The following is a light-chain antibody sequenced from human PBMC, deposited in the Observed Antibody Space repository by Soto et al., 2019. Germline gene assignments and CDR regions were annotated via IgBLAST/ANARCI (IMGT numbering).Light chain of an antibody. V-gene: IGKV3-20*01. Sequence: EMVLTQSPGTLSLSPGERATLSCRASQTITPTFLAWYQHKPGQAPRLLIYGASSRATDIPDRFSGSGSGTDFTLTSSKLEPVDFAVYYCQQFGVSPTFGGGTKVEIK. CDR3: QQFGVSPT. CDR1: QTITPTF. CDR2: GAS. J-gene: IGKJ4*01.